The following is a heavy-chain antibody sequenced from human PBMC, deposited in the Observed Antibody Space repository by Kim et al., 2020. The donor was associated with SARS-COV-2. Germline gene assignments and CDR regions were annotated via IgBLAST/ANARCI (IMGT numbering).Heavy chain of an antibody. J-gene: IGHJ3*02. D-gene: IGHD1-1*01. CDR2: IWYDGSNK. Sequence: GGSLRLSCAASGFTFSSYGMHWVRQAPGKGLEWVAVIWYDGSNKYYADSVKGRFTISRDNSKNTLYLQMNSLRAEDTAVYYCAKGYEFGTGTTSAFDIWGQGTMVTVSS. CDR1: GFTFSSYG. CDR3: AKGYEFGTGTTSAFDI. V-gene: IGHV3-33*06.